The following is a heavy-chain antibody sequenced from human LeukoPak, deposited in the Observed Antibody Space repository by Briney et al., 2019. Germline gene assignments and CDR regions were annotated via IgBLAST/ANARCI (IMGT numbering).Heavy chain of an antibody. CDR3: ARSIVGAATLSSYYFDY. CDR1: GFTFSSYG. V-gene: IGHV3-30*02. Sequence: GGSLRLSCAASGFTFSSYGMHWVRQAPGKGLEWVAFIRYDGSNKYYADSVKGRFTISRGNAKNSLYLQMNSLRAEDTALYYCARSIVGAATLSSYYFDYWGQGTLVTVSS. J-gene: IGHJ4*02. D-gene: IGHD1-26*01. CDR2: IRYDGSNK.